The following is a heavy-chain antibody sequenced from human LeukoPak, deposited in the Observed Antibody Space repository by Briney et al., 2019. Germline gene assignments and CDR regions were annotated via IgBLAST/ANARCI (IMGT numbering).Heavy chain of an antibody. V-gene: IGHV3-30-3*01. CDR3: ARIPSDTVTTSGSDY. CDR1: GFTFSSYA. D-gene: IGHD4-17*01. CDR2: ISYDGSNK. J-gene: IGHJ4*02. Sequence: GRSLRLSCAASGFTFSSYAMHSVRQAPGKGLEWVAVISYDGSNKYYADSVKGRFTISRDNSKNTLYLQMNSLRAEDTAVYYCARIPSDTVTTSGSDYWGQGTLVTVSS.